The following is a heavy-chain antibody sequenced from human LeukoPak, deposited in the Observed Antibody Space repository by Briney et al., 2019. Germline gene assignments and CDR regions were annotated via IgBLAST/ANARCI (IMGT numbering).Heavy chain of an antibody. CDR3: ARGGYYDYVWGSYGTAFDI. CDR1: GYTFTSYD. CDR2: MNPNSGNT. J-gene: IGHJ3*02. Sequence: ASVKVSCKASGYTFTSYDINWVRQATGQGLEWMGWMNPNSGNTGYAQKFTRRVTITRNPSISTTYMELSSRRSEDTTAYYCARGGYYDYVWGSYGTAFDIWGQGTMVTVSS. D-gene: IGHD3-16*01. V-gene: IGHV1-8*03.